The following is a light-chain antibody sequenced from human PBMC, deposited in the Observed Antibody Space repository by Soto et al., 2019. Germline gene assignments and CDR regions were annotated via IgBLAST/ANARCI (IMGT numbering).Light chain of an antibody. Sequence: QSALTQPASVSGSPGQSITISFTGTTTDVGAYTFVSWYQQHPDKVPKLMIFDVSRRPSGVSDRFSGSKSDNTASLTISGLLPEDEADYYCSSYTSSSTHVFGSGTKGTLL. J-gene: IGLJ1*01. CDR3: SSYTSSSTHV. CDR2: DVS. CDR1: TTDVGAYTF. V-gene: IGLV2-14*03.